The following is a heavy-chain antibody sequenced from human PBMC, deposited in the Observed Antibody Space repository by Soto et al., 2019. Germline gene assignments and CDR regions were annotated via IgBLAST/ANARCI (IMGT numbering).Heavy chain of an antibody. CDR2: IHSDGSST. V-gene: IGHV3-74*01. Sequence: EVQLLESGGGLVQPGASLRLSCAASGFTFSYYWMHWVRQAPGMGLVWVSRIHSDGSSTTYADSVKGRFTIPRDNARNTLYLPMNSLRAEDTAVYYCARGDRGAFDLWGQGTVLTVSS. CDR3: ARGDRGAFDL. CDR1: GFTFSYYW. J-gene: IGHJ3*01. D-gene: IGHD1-26*01.